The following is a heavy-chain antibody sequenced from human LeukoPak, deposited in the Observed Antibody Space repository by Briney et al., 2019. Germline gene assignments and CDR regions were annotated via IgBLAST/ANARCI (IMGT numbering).Heavy chain of an antibody. CDR2: ISYDGSNK. CDR1: GFTFSSYE. D-gene: IGHD4-23*01. V-gene: IGHV3-30*03. Sequence: GGSLRLSCEASGFTFSSYEMNWVRQAPGKGLEWVAVISYDGSNKYYADSVKGRFTISRDNSKNTLYLQMNSLRAEDTAVYYCARGAHKRDDYGGFFDYWGQKTLVTVSS. J-gene: IGHJ4*02. CDR3: ARGAHKRDDYGGFFDY.